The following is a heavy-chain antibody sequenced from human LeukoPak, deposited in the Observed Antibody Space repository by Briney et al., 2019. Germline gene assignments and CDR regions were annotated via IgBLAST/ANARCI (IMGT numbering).Heavy chain of an antibody. D-gene: IGHD3-22*01. V-gene: IGHV3-23*01. J-gene: IGHJ4*02. CDR3: AKDDSSGYLFDY. CDR1: GFTFSSYA. CDR2: ISGSGGST. Sequence: GGPLRLSCAASGFTFSSYAMSWVRQAPGKGLEGVSAISGSGGSTYYADSVKGRFTISRDNSKNTLYLQMNSLRAEDTAVYYCAKDDSSGYLFDYWGQGTLVTVSS.